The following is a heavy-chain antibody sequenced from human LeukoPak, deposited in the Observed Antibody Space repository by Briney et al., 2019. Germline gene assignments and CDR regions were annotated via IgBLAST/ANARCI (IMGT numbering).Heavy chain of an antibody. CDR1: GGSFSGYS. Sequence: PSETLSLTCAVYGGSFSGYSWTWIRQPPGRGLEWIGEINHSGDTNYNPSLKSRVTISVDTSKNQFSLKLTSVTAADTAVYFCASRSYSDSNGYYVPFDYWGQGTLVTVSS. CDR3: ASRSYSDSNGYYVPFDY. V-gene: IGHV4-34*01. J-gene: IGHJ4*02. CDR2: INHSGDT. D-gene: IGHD3-22*01.